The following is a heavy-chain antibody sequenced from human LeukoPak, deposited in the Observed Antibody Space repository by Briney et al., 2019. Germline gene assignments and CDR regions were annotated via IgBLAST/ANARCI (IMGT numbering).Heavy chain of an antibody. CDR1: GFTFSSYW. CDR3: ATRRYSSGFDY. D-gene: IGHD6-19*01. J-gene: IGHJ4*02. Sequence: GGSLRLSCEASGFTFSSYWMSWVRQAPGKGLEWVANIKQDGSERYYVDSVKGRFTISRDNAKKSLFLQMNSLRAEDTAVNYCATRRYSSGFDYWGQGTLVTVSS. V-gene: IGHV3-7*01. CDR2: IKQDGSER.